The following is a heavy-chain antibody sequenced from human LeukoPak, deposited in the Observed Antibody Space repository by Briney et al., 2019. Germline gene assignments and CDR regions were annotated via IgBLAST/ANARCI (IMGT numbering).Heavy chain of an antibody. Sequence: SVKVSCKASGGTFSSYAISWVRQAPGQGLEWMGGIIPIFGTANYAQKFQGRVTITTDESTSTAYMELSSLRSEDTAVYYCARGGKYCTGGNCYHDSWGQGTLVTVSS. J-gene: IGHJ5*01. CDR3: ARGGKYCTGGNCYHDS. CDR1: GGTFSSYA. CDR2: IIPIFGTA. D-gene: IGHD2-15*01. V-gene: IGHV1-69*05.